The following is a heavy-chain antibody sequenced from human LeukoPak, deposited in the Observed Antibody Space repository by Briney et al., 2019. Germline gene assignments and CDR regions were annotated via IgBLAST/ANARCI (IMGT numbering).Heavy chain of an antibody. V-gene: IGHV1-69*05. CDR3: AGEGNRIAAPDNNWFDP. J-gene: IGHJ5*02. Sequence: GASVKASCKASGGIFRRHALSWVRQAPGQGLEWMGGIVPIFGTTNYAPSLQGRVTFTTDESMNTAYMELIDLKFEDTAVYYCAGEGNRIAAPDNNWFDPWGQGTLVTVSS. D-gene: IGHD6-13*01. CDR2: IVPIFGTT. CDR1: GGIFRRHA.